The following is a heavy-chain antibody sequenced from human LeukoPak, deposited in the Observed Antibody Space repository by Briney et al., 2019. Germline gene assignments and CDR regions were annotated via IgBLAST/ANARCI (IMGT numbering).Heavy chain of an antibody. V-gene: IGHV1-69*05. CDR3: ARSNGYDYHFDF. CDR1: GYTFTSYA. Sequence: SVKVSCKASGYTFTSYAMNWVRQAPGQRLEWMGGFIPIFKTTNYAQNFQGRVTITTDESSNTAYMELSSLRSEDTAVYYCARSNGYDYHFDFWGQGTLVTVSS. CDR2: FIPIFKTT. D-gene: IGHD5-12*01. J-gene: IGHJ4*02.